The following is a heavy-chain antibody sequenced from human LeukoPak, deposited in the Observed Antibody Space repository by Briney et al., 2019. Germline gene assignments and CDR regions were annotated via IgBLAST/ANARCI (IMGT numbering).Heavy chain of an antibody. CDR3: ARSWRFCSGGGCYPIDY. CDR1: GYTFTAYY. J-gene: IGHJ4*02. V-gene: IGHV1-2*02. CDR2: INPNSGGT. Sequence: GASVKVSCKASGYTFTAYYMHWVRQAPGQGLEWMGWINPNSGGTNYAQKFQGRVTMTRDTSISTAYMELSRLRSDDTAVYYCARSWRFCSGGGCYPIDYWGQGTLVTVSS. D-gene: IGHD2-15*01.